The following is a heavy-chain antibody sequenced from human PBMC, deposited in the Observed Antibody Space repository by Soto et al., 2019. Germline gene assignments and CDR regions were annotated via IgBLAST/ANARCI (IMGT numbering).Heavy chain of an antibody. CDR1: GYTFTSYG. J-gene: IGHJ6*03. CDR3: ASSETYYYYYRDF. CDR2: ISAYNGNT. V-gene: IGHV1-18*01. Sequence: QVQLVQSGAEVKKPGASVKVSCKASGYTFTSYGISWVRQAPGQGLEWMGWISAYNGNTNYAQKLQGRVTMTTDTSTSTAYRELRSLRSDDTAVYYCASSETYYYYYRDFWGKGSTVTVSS.